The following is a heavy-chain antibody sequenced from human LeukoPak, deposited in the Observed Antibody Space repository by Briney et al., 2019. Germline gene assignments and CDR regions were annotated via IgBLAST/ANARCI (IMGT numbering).Heavy chain of an antibody. J-gene: IGHJ4*02. CDR2: INPNSGGT. CDR1: GYTFTGYY. Sequence: GASVKVSCKASGYTFTGYYMHWVRQAPGQRLEWMGWINPNSGGTNYAQKFQGRVTMTRDTSISTAYMELSRLRSDDTAVYYCARSPQARYYFDYWGQGTLVTVSS. V-gene: IGHV1-2*02. CDR3: ARSPQARYYFDY.